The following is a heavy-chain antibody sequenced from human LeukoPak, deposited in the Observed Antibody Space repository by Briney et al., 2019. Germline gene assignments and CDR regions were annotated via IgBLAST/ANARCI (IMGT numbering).Heavy chain of an antibody. Sequence: GGSLRPSCAPSGFAPSSAWMNGVRQAPGKGRRWVGHFKSKTATKYGAPVKGRFTFSSDDSQNTLYLQMSSLKNEDTGVYYCTTDLAAVGKGEFDYWGQGTLVTVSS. D-gene: IGHD6-13*01. V-gene: IGHV3-15*01. J-gene: IGHJ4*02. CDR2: FKSKTAT. CDR3: TTDLAAVGKGEFDY. CDR1: GFAPSSAW.